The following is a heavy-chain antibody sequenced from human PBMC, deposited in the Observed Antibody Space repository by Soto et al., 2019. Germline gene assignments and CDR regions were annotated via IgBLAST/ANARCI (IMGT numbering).Heavy chain of an antibody. D-gene: IGHD7-27*01. CDR1: GGSISSYY. V-gene: IGHV4-59*01. J-gene: IGHJ1*01. CDR2: IYYSGST. Sequence: QVQLQESGPGLVKPSETLSLTCTVSGGSISSYYWSWIRQPPGKGLEWIGYIYYSGSTNYNPSLXIXAXRXXDTSKNRFTLELSSVTAADTAVYYCARGWGGYFQHWGQGTLGTVSS. CDR3: ARGWGGYFQH.